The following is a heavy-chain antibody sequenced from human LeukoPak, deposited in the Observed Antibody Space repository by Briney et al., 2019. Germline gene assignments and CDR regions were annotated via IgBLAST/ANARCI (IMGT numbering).Heavy chain of an antibody. CDR1: GGSTSRYY. Sequence: SETLSLTCTVSGGSTSRYYWSWIRQPAGKGLEWIGRGYTSGSTHYNPSLKSRVTISVDTPKNQFSLKLTSVTAADTAVYFCARGEDFERYYLAYWGQGTLVTVSS. D-gene: IGHD3-9*01. J-gene: IGHJ4*02. CDR3: ARGEDFERYYLAY. CDR2: GYTSGST. V-gene: IGHV4-4*07.